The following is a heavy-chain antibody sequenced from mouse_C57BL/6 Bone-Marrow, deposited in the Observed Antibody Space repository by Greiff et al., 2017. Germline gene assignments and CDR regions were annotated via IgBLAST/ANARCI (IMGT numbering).Heavy chain of an antibody. CDR1: GFTFSSYG. J-gene: IGHJ2*01. D-gene: IGHD1-1*01. CDR2: ISSGGSYT. CDR3: ARRRYYYGYYLDY. V-gene: IGHV5-6*02. Sequence: EVKLMESGGDLVKPGGSLKLSCAASGFTFSSYGMSWVRQTPDKRLEWVATISSGGSYTYYPDSVKGRFTISRDNAKNTLYLQMSSLKSEDTAMYYCARRRYYYGYYLDYWGQGTTLTVSS.